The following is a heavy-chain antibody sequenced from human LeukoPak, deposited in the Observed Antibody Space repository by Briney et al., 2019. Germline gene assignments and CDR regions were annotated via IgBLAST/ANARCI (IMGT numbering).Heavy chain of an antibody. D-gene: IGHD6-19*01. CDR2: IYYSGST. Sequence: PSETLSLTCTVSGGSISSYYWSWIRQPPGKGLEWIGYIYYSGSTNYNPSLKSRVTISVDTSKNQFSLKLSSVTAADTAVYYCAGTNGSGWYGSGFDYWGQGTLVTVSS. J-gene: IGHJ4*02. V-gene: IGHV4-59*01. CDR3: AGTNGSGWYGSGFDY. CDR1: GGSISSYY.